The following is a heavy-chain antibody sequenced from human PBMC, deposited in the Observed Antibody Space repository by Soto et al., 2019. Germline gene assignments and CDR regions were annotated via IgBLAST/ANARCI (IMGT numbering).Heavy chain of an antibody. Sequence: QVQLVQSGAEVKKPGASVKVSCKASGYTFTSYGISWVRQAPGQGLEWMGWISAYNGNTNHAQKLQGXXTXTXXTAPSTAYMELRSLRSDDTAVYYCARFHSRGFSANWGQGTLVTVSS. CDR1: GYTFTSYG. V-gene: IGHV1-18*01. CDR3: ARFHSRGFSAN. D-gene: IGHD6-25*01. J-gene: IGHJ4*02. CDR2: ISAYNGNT.